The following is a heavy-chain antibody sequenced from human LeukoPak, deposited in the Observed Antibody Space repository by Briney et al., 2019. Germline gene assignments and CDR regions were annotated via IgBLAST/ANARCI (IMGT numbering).Heavy chain of an antibody. V-gene: IGHV3-21*01. CDR2: ISSSSSYI. J-gene: IGHJ4*02. CDR3: ASRGSLDY. D-gene: IGHD5-12*01. Sequence: PSETLSLTCAVSGYSISSGYYWGWIRQPPGKGLEWVSSISSSSSYIYYADSVKGRFTISRDNAKNSLYLQMNSLRAEGTAVYYCASRGSLDYWGQGTLVTVSS. CDR1: GYSISSGYY.